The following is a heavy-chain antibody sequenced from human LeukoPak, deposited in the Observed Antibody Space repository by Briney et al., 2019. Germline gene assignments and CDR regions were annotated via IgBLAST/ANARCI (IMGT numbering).Heavy chain of an antibody. V-gene: IGHV4-39*07. J-gene: IGHJ4*02. D-gene: IGHD3-10*01. CDR1: GGSISSSSYY. Sequence: PSETLSLTCTVSGGSISSSSYYWGWIRQPPGKGLEWLGSIYYSGSTYYNPSLKSRVTISVDTSKNQFSLRLSSVTAADTAVYYCARGGFMGVNYYGSGSEKTNDFDYWGQGTLVTVSS. CDR2: IYYSGST. CDR3: ARGGFMGVNYYGSGSEKTNDFDY.